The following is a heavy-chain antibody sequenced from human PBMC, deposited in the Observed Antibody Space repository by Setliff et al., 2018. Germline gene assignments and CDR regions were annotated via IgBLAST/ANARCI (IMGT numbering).Heavy chain of an antibody. CDR3: ARTPAAGTGDAFDI. Sequence: PSETLSLTCTVSGGSGDYYWSWIRQPPGKGLEWIGYISNSGSTYYKSSLKSRLTISIDMSKSQFSLKLGSATAADTAMYYCARTPAAGTGDAFDIWGQGTMVTVSS. CDR2: ISNSGST. J-gene: IGHJ3*02. CDR1: GGSGDYY. V-gene: IGHV4-30-4*08. D-gene: IGHD6-13*01.